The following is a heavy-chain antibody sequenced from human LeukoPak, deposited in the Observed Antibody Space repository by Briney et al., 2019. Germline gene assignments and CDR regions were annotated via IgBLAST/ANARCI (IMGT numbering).Heavy chain of an antibody. CDR3: ARDGEDSSGWYLANWFDP. Sequence: SVKVSCKASGGTFSSYAISWVRQAPGQGLEWMGRIIPIFGTANYAQKFQGRVTITTDESTSAAYMELSSLRSEDTAVYYCARDGEDSSGWYLANWFDPWGQGTLVTVSS. D-gene: IGHD6-19*01. J-gene: IGHJ5*02. CDR2: IIPIFGTA. CDR1: GGTFSSYA. V-gene: IGHV1-69*05.